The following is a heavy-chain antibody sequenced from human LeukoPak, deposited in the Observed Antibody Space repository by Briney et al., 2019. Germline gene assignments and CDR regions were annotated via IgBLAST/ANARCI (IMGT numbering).Heavy chain of an antibody. V-gene: IGHV4-34*01. CDR3: ARETLITMWAADHSRFRLTRFDP. Sequence: SSETLSLTCAVYGGSFSGYYWSWIRQPPGKGLEWIGEINHSGSTNYNPSLKSRVTMSVDTSKNQFSLKLSSVTAADTAVYYCARETLITMWAADHSRFRLTRFDPWGQGTLVTVSS. D-gene: IGHD4-11*01. CDR1: GGSFSGYY. J-gene: IGHJ5*02. CDR2: INHSGST.